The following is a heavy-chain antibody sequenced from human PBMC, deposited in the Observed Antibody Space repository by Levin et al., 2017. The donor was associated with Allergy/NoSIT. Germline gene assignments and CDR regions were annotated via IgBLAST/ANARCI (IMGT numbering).Heavy chain of an antibody. Sequence: SCTVSGGSISSYYWSWIRQPPGKGLEWIGYIYYSGSTNYNPSLKSRVTISVDTSKNQFSLKLSSVTAADTAVYYCARGVYGDYKRWYFDLWGRGTLVTVSS. V-gene: IGHV4-59*01. D-gene: IGHD4-17*01. CDR3: ARGVYGDYKRWYFDL. CDR2: IYYSGST. CDR1: GGSISSYY. J-gene: IGHJ2*01.